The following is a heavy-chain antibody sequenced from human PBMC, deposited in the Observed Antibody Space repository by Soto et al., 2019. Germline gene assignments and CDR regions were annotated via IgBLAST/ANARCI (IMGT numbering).Heavy chain of an antibody. J-gene: IGHJ3*02. Sequence: QVQLVQSGAEVKKPGSSVKVSCKASGGTFSSYAISWVRQAPGQGLEWMGGIIPIFGTANYAQKFQGRVTITADESTSTAYMDLSSLRSEDTAVYYCARADCSSTSCYRPGAFDIWGQGTMVTVSS. CDR2: IIPIFGTA. CDR1: GGTFSSYA. D-gene: IGHD2-2*02. V-gene: IGHV1-69*01. CDR3: ARADCSSTSCYRPGAFDI.